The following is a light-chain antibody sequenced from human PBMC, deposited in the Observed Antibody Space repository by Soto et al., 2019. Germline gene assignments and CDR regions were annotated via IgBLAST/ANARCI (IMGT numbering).Light chain of an antibody. CDR1: QSVTSTY. CDR2: GAS. V-gene: IGKV3-20*01. J-gene: IGKJ2*01. CDR3: QYYGSSPPTT. Sequence: EFVLTQSPGTLSLSPGERAILSCRASQSVTSTYIAWYQQKPGQAPRLLIYGASSRATGIPDSFSGSGSGTDFTLTISRLEAEDFAVYYCQYYGSSPPTTFGQGTKLEIK.